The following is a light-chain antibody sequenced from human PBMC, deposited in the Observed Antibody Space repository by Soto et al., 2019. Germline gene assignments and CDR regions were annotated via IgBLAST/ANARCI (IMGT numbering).Light chain of an antibody. CDR2: TSS. CDR1: QGISIC. V-gene: IGKV1-12*01. CDR3: QQANSLPIS. J-gene: IGKJ4*01. Sequence: DIHMNQSTSSVSASVGDRVSITCRKSQGISICLAWYQSKPGRAPKLLIYTSSSLQSGVPSKFSGTGSGTCFTLAISRLQPEDVANYYDQQANSLPISFGGGTKVEIK.